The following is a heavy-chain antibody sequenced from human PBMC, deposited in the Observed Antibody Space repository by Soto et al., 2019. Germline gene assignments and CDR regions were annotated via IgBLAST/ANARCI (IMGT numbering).Heavy chain of an antibody. D-gene: IGHD3-10*01. CDR1: GFTFTTYA. J-gene: IGHJ4*02. CDR3: ARGSDYGSELDYFDY. V-gene: IGHV3-30-3*01. CDR2: ISYDGSNK. Sequence: PGGSLRLSCAASGFTFTTYAIHWVRQPPGKGLEWVAVISYDGSNKYYADSVKGRFTISGDNSKNTLYLQMNSLRPEDTAVYYCARGSDYGSELDYFDYWGQGTLVTVSS.